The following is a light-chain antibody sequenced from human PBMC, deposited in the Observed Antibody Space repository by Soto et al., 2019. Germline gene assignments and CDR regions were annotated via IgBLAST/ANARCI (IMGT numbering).Light chain of an antibody. CDR3: SSYTSSNTDV. V-gene: IGLV2-14*01. J-gene: IGLJ1*01. Sequence: QSALTQPASVSGSPGQSITISCTGTSSDVGGYNYGSWYQQHPDKAPKLMIYEVSNRPSGVSNRFSGSKSGNTASLSISGLQAEDEADYYCSSYTSSNTDVFGTGTKVTVL. CDR1: SSDVGGYNY. CDR2: EVS.